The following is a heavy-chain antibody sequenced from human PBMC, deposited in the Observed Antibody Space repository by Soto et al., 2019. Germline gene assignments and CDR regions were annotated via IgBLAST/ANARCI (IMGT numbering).Heavy chain of an antibody. D-gene: IGHD5-18*01. CDR3: ARVGQPYGMDV. V-gene: IGHV3-74*01. CDR1: GFTFSSYW. J-gene: IGHJ6*02. Sequence: EVQLVESGGGLVQPGGSLRLSCAACGFTFSSYWMYWVRQAPGKGLVWVSRINSDGSSTSYADSVKGRFTISRDNAKNTLYLQMNSLRAEDTAVYYCARVGQPYGMDVWGQGTTVTVSS. CDR2: INSDGSST.